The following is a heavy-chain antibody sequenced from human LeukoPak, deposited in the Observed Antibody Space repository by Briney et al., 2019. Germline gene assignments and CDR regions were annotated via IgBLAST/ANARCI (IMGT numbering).Heavy chain of an antibody. J-gene: IGHJ5*02. V-gene: IGHV4-59*01. D-gene: IGHD3-22*01. CDR2: IYYSGST. Sequence: SETLSLTCTVSGVSISSYYWSWIRQPPGKGLEWIGYIYYSGSTNYNPSLKSRVTISVDTSKNQFSLKLSSVTAADTAVYYCARDKFYDSSGSSRWFDPWGQGTLVTVSS. CDR1: GVSISSYY. CDR3: ARDKFYDSSGSSRWFDP.